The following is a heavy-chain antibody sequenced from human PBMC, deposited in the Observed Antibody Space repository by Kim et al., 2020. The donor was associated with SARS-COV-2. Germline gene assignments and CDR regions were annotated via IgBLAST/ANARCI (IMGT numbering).Heavy chain of an antibody. CDR1: GFTFSSYD. D-gene: IGHD3-3*01. V-gene: IGHV3-13*04. CDR2: IGTTGDT. J-gene: IGHJ4*02. Sequence: GGSLRLSCAASGFTFSSYDMHWVRQATGKGLEWVSAIGTTGDTYYAVSVKGRFTLSRENAKNSLYLQMNSLRAGDTAIYYCARAGKGGNSWRILEYWGQGTLVTVSS. CDR3: ARAGKGGNSWRILEY.